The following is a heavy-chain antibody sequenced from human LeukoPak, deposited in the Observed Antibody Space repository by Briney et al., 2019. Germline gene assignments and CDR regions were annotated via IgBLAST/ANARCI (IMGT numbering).Heavy chain of an antibody. D-gene: IGHD6-19*01. Sequence: PSETLSLTCTVSGGSISSYYWSWTRQPPGKGLEWIGCMYYTGSTNYNPSLKSRVTISVDTSKNQFSLKLSSVTAVDTAVYYCATGRAYSSVDYWGQGTLVTVSS. V-gene: IGHV4-59*01. CDR1: GGSISSYY. CDR2: MYYTGST. J-gene: IGHJ4*02. CDR3: ATGRAYSSVDY.